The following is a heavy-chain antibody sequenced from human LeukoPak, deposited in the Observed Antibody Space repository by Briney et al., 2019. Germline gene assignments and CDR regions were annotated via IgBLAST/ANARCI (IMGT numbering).Heavy chain of an antibody. CDR3: ARIGHEDYYFDY. CDR1: GDSIKNYY. CDR2: IYYSGST. J-gene: IGHJ4*02. V-gene: IGHV4-59*01. Sequence: KPSETLSLTCTVSGDSIKNYYWSWIRQPPGKGLEWIGYIYYSGSTNYNPSLKSRVTISVDTSKNQFSLKLSSVTAADTAVYYCARIGHEDYYFDYWGQGTLVTVSS.